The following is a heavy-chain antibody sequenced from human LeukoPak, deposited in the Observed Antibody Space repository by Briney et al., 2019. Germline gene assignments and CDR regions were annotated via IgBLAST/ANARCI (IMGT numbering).Heavy chain of an antibody. CDR2: IYYSGTT. V-gene: IGHV4-59*01. D-gene: IGHD3-10*01. J-gene: IGHJ4*02. Sequence: TSETLSLTCTVSGGSISSYYWNWIRQPPGKGLEWIGYIYYSGTTNYNPSLKSRVSMSVDTSKNQFSLKLSSVTAADTAVYYCARHGDYYGSGSRYWGQGTLVTVSS. CDR3: ARHGDYYGSGSRY. CDR1: GGSISSYY.